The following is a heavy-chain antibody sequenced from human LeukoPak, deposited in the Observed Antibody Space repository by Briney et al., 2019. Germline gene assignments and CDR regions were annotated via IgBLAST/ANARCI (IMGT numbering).Heavy chain of an antibody. CDR3: ASSVVRHNWYFDL. V-gene: IGHV4-34*01. D-gene: IGHD2-15*01. CDR1: GGSFSGNY. CDR2: INHGGNT. J-gene: IGHJ2*01. Sequence: SETLSLTCGVYGGSFSGNYWSWIRQPPGKGLEWIGEINHGGNTNYNPSLKSRLTISLDTSKNQFSLKLSSVTAADTAVYYCASSVVRHNWYFDLWGRGTLVTVSS.